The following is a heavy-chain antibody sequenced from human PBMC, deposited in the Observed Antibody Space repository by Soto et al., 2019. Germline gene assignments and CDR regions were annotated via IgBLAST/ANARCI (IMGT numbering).Heavy chain of an antibody. J-gene: IGHJ4*02. V-gene: IGHV3-23*01. D-gene: IGHD3-22*01. Sequence: EVQLLESGGGLVQPGGSLRLSCAASGFTFSSYAVSWVRQAPGMGLEWVSAISGSGDSTYYADSVKGRFTISRDNSKNTLFLQMNSLRAEATAVYYCAKTYYYDSSGYFRYYFDYWGQGTLVTVSS. CDR1: GFTFSSYA. CDR2: ISGSGDST. CDR3: AKTYYYDSSGYFRYYFDY.